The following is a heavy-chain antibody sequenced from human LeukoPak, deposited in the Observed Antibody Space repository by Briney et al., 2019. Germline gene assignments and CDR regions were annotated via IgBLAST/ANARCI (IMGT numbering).Heavy chain of an antibody. CDR2: IYSGGSI. CDR1: GFTVSSNY. V-gene: IGHV3-53*01. D-gene: IGHD3-10*01. Sequence: GGSLRLSCAASGFTVSSNYTNWVRQAPGKGLEWVSVIYSGGSIYYADSVKGRFTISRDNSKNTLYLLMNSLRAEDTAVYYCARDMGLVRGVFDYWGQGTLVTVSS. CDR3: ARDMGLVRGVFDY. J-gene: IGHJ4*02.